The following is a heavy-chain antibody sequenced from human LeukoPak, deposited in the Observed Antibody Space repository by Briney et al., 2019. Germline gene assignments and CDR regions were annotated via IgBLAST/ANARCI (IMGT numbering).Heavy chain of an antibody. J-gene: IGHJ4*02. CDR1: GFTFSGSA. V-gene: IGHV3-73*01. CDR3: TRLSLYREVDY. Sequence: GGSLRLSCAASGFTFSGSAMHWVRQASGKGLEWVGRIRSKANSYATAYAASVKGRFTISRDDSENTAYLQMNSLKTEDTAVYYCTRLSLYREVDYWGQGTLVTVSS. CDR2: IRSKANSYAT. D-gene: IGHD2-2*02.